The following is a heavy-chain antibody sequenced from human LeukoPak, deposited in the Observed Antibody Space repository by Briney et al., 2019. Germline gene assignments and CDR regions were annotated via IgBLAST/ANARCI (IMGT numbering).Heavy chain of an antibody. CDR3: ARDDRGYGDY. V-gene: IGHV3-53*01. D-gene: IGHD5-12*01. CDR2: IYSGGNT. CDR1: GFTVSSNY. J-gene: IGHJ4*02. Sequence: GGSLRLSCAASGFTVSSNYMSWVRQAPGKGLEWVSLIYSGGNTNYPDSVKGRFTISRDKFKNTLYLQMNSLRAEDKAVYYCARDDRGYGDYWGQGTLVTVSS.